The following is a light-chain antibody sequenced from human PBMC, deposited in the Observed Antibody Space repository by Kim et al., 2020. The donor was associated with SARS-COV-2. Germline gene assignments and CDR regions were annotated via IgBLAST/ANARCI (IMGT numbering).Light chain of an antibody. J-gene: IGLJ1*01. V-gene: IGLV1-44*01. CDR2: SNN. CDR1: ISNIGSNA. Sequence: QAVLTQPPSASGTPGQRVTISCSGSISNIGSNAVNWYQQLPGTAPKFLMYSNNQRPSGVPDRFSGSKSGTSASLAISGLQSEDEADYYCAAWDDSLNGHVFGTGTKVTVL. CDR3: AAWDDSLNGHV.